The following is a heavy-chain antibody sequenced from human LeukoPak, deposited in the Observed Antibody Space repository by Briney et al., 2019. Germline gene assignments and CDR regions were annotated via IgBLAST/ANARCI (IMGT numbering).Heavy chain of an antibody. V-gene: IGHV4-39*07. CDR3: ANSNWFDP. CDR1: GGSISSSNYY. Sequence: SETLSLTCTVSGGSISSSNYYWGWIRQPPGKGLEWIGSIHYSGSTYYNPSLKSRATISVDTSKNQFSLKLSSVSAADTAVYYCANSNWFDPWGQGTLVTDSS. J-gene: IGHJ5*02. CDR2: IHYSGST.